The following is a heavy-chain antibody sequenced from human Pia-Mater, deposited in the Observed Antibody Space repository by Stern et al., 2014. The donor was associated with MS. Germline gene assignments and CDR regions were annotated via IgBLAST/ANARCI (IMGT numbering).Heavy chain of an antibody. CDR2: INGGNCNT. Sequence: QVQLVQSGAEVKKPGASVKVSCKASGYTFTSYAIHWVRQAPGQRPEWMGWINGGNCNTAYSQKFQERVIITRDTSATTVSMELASLTFEDTAMYFCARDPFNYWGQGTLVTVSS. V-gene: IGHV1-3*01. CDR3: ARDPFNY. J-gene: IGHJ4*02. CDR1: GYTFTSYA.